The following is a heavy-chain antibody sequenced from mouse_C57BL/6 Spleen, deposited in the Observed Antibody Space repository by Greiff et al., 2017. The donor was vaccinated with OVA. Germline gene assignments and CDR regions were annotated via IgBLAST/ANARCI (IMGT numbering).Heavy chain of an antibody. J-gene: IGHJ4*01. CDR3: AREHYYGSSLYYYAMDY. V-gene: IGHV1-53*01. D-gene: IGHD1-1*01. CDR2: INPSNGGT. Sequence: QVQLQQPGPELVKPGASVKLSCKASGYTFTSYWMHWVKQRPGQGLEWIGNINPSNGGTNYNEKFKSKATLTVDKSSSTAYMQLSSRTSEDSAFYYCAREHYYGSSLYYYAMDYWGQGTSVTVSS. CDR1: GYTFTSYW.